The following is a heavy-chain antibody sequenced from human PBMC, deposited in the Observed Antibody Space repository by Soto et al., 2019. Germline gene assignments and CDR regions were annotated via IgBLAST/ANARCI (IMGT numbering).Heavy chain of an antibody. CDR1: GGSTTSSSYY. CDR2: IYYSGST. V-gene: IGHV4-39*01. D-gene: IGHD3-10*01. CDR3: ARHYGNYYYGMDV. Sequence: QLQLQESGPGLVKPSETLSLTCTVSGGSTTSSSYYWGWIRQPPGKGLEWIGSIYYSGSTYYNPSLKSRVTISVDTSKKQFSLKLSSVTAADTAVYYCARHYGNYYYGMDVWGQGTTVTVSS. J-gene: IGHJ6*02.